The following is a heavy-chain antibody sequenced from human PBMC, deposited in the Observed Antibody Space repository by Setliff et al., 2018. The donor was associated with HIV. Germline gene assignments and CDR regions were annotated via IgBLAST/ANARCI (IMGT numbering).Heavy chain of an antibody. D-gene: IGHD6-13*01. CDR3: ARHRDPPGTSWIYYYYYMDL. CDR2: IYHSGNT. CDR1: GDSIRSNFNY. V-gene: IGHV4-39*01. Sequence: SETLSLTCTVSGDSIRSNFNYWGWIRQPPGKGLEWIGSIYHSGNTYYNPSLSSRLTISVDTSKNHVSLRLSSVTAADTGVYYCARHRDPPGTSWIYYYYYMDLWGGGTTVTVSS. J-gene: IGHJ6*03.